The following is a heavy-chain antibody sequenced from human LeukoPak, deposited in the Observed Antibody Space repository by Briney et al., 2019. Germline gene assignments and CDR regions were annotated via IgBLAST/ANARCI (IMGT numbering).Heavy chain of an antibody. D-gene: IGHD6-13*01. CDR3: ARDGGIAAAPRDNWFDP. CDR1: GFTFSSYE. J-gene: IGHJ5*02. CDR2: ISSSGSTI. V-gene: IGHV3-48*03. Sequence: GGSLRLSCAASGFTFSSYEMNWVRQAPGKGLEWVSYISSSGSTIYYADSVKGRFTISRDNAKNSLYLQMNSLRAEDTAVYYCARDGGIAAAPRDNWFDPWGQGTLATVSS.